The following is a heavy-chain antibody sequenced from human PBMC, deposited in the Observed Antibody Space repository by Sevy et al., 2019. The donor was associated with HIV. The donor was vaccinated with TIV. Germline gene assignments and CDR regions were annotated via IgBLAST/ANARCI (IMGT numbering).Heavy chain of an antibody. V-gene: IGHV3-7*01. CDR1: GFTFSPFW. J-gene: IGHJ4*02. Sequence: GGSLRLSCAASGFTFSPFWMTWVRQAPGKGLEWVANIRSDGSDKYYVDSVKGRFTISRDNAQNSLYLQMNSLRADDTAMYYCARGGGLDCWGQGALVTVSS. D-gene: IGHD3-16*01. CDR3: ARGGGLDC. CDR2: IRSDGSDK.